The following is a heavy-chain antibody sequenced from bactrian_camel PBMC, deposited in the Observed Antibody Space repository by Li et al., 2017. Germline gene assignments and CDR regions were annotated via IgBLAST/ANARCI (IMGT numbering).Heavy chain of an antibody. CDR2: IYIASSST. D-gene: IGHD2*01. Sequence: HVQLVESGGGSVQAGGSLRPSCVVTGYNGRRECVGWFRQAPGKERGPVATIYIASSSTDYDASAKDRFSISQDNAKNTLYLEMNALKVGDTGMYYCAAAAGSSWWLLYEASGTGYGYWGQGTQVTVS. J-gene: IGHJ6*01. CDR1: GYNGRREC. CDR3: AAAAGSSWWLLYEASGTGYGY. V-gene: IGHV3-2*01.